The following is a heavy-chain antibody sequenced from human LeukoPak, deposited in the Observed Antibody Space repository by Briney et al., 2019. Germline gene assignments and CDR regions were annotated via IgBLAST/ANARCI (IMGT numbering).Heavy chain of an antibody. V-gene: IGHV5-51*01. J-gene: IGHJ3*01. D-gene: IGHD2-2*01. CDR1: GYSFTNYW. CDR2: IYPGDSDI. CDR3: ARDGPVPATADAFDF. Sequence: GESLRISCKGSGYSFTNYWIVWVRQMPGKGLEWMGIIYPGDSDIRNSPSFQGRVTISVDKSVSTVYLQWSSLKASDTAMYYCARDGPVPATADAFDFWGQGTMVTVSS.